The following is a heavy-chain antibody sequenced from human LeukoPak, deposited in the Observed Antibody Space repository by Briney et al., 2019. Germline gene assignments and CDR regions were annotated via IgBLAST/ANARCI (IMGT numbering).Heavy chain of an antibody. CDR1: GFTFSSYA. D-gene: IGHD3-10*01. CDR2: ISGSGGST. J-gene: IGHJ6*04. CDR3: AKDPVLLWFGELSFV. Sequence: GGSLRLSCAASGFTFSSYAMSWVRQAPGKGLEWVSAISGSGGSTYYADSVKGRFTISRDNSKSTLYLQMNSLRAEDTAVYYCAKDPVLLWFGELSFVWGKGTTVTVSS. V-gene: IGHV3-23*01.